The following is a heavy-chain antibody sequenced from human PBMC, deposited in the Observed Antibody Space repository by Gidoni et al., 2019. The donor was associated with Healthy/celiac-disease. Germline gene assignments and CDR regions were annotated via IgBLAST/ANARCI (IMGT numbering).Heavy chain of an antibody. D-gene: IGHD6-19*01. CDR3: ARHPLAVAGTEELFDY. V-gene: IGHV1-2*02. J-gene: IGHJ4*02. CDR1: GYTFTGYY. CDR2: INPNSGGT. Sequence: QVQLVQSGAEVKKPGASVTVSCKASGYTFTGYYMHWVRQAPGQGLEWMGWINPNSGGTNYAQKFQGRVTMTRDTSISTAYMELSRLRSDDTAVYYCARHPLAVAGTEELFDYWGQGTLVTVSS.